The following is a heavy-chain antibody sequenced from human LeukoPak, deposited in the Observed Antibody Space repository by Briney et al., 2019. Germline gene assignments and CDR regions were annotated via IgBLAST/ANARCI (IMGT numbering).Heavy chain of an antibody. J-gene: IGHJ4*02. D-gene: IGHD5-12*01. CDR2: IDGPGSDT. CDR1: GFTFGVYY. Sequence: KPGGSLRLFCAASGFTFGVYYMSWIRQTPGKGLEWVSYIDGPGSDTVYTDSVRGRFTISRDNAKNSPYLQMNSLRAEDTAVYYCARVLRGYGDYGGLWGQGTLVTVSS. CDR3: ARVLRGYGDYGGL. V-gene: IGHV3-11*05.